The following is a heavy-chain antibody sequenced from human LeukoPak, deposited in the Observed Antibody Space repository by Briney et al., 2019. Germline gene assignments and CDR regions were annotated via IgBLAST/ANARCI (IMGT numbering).Heavy chain of an antibody. D-gene: IGHD3-22*01. Sequence: SETLSLTCTVSGDSISSYFWSWLRQPPGKALEWIGYVYYSRSTKYNASLKSRVSISGDTSKNQFSLKLNSVTAADTAVYYCARGWDSSGFSFDYWGRGALVTVSS. V-gene: IGHV4-59*01. CDR3: ARGWDSSGFSFDY. J-gene: IGHJ4*02. CDR2: VYYSRST. CDR1: GDSISSYF.